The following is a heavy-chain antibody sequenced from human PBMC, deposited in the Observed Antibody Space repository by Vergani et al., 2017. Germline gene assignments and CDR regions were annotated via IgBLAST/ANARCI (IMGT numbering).Heavy chain of an antibody. Sequence: QVQLQQWGAGLLKPSETLSLTCAVYGGSFSGYYWSWIRQPPGKGLEWIGEINHSGSTNYNPSLKSRVTISVDTSKNQFSLKLSSVTAADTAVYYCARRGYDFWSGYYSPLYFDYWGQGTLVTVSS. CDR3: ARRGYDFWSGYYSPLYFDY. J-gene: IGHJ4*02. CDR2: INHSGST. CDR1: GGSFSGYY. V-gene: IGHV4-34*01. D-gene: IGHD3-3*01.